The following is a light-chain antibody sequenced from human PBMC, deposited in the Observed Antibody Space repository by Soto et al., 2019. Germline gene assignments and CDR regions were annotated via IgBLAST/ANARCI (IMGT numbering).Light chain of an antibody. CDR2: AAP. CDR1: QFINRY. J-gene: IGKJ2*01. V-gene: IGKV1-39*01. Sequence: DIQMTQSPSSLSASVGDRVTITCRASQFINRYLNWYQQKPGKAPKFLIYAAPDLQSGVPSRFSGSGSGTDFTLTISSLHPEDFASYSCQQTYSTPYTFGQGTRLEIK. CDR3: QQTYSTPYT.